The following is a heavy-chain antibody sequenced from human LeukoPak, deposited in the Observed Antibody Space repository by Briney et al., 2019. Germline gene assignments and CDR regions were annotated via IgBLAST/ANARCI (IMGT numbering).Heavy chain of an antibody. CDR3: ARDRGCSSTSCYPRGDAFDI. V-gene: IGHV1-69*05. CDR2: IIPIFGTA. J-gene: IGHJ3*02. Sequence: SVKVPCKASGGTFSSYAISWVRQAPGQGLEWMGGIIPIFGTANYAQKFQGRVTITTDESTSTAYMELSSLRSEDTAVYYCARDRGCSSTSCYPRGDAFDIWGQGTMVTVSS. D-gene: IGHD2-2*01. CDR1: GGTFSSYA.